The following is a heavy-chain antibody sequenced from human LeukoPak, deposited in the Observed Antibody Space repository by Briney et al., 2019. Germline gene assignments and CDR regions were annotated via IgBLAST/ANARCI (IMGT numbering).Heavy chain of an antibody. CDR1: GGSISSGSYY. Sequence: SQTLSLTCIVSGGSISSGSYYWSWIRQPAGKGLEWIGRIYTSGSTNYSPSLQSRVTISVDTSKNQFSLKLSSVTAADTAVYYCAAYYGGNSYAFDIWGQGTMVTVPS. V-gene: IGHV4-61*02. CDR3: AAYYGGNSYAFDI. CDR2: IYTSGST. J-gene: IGHJ3*02. D-gene: IGHD4-23*01.